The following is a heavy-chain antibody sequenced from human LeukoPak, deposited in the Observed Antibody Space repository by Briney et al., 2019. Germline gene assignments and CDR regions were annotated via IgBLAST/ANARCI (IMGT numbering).Heavy chain of an antibody. CDR1: GFTFSSYA. CDR2: ISGSGGST. J-gene: IGHJ6*02. V-gene: IGHV3-23*01. Sequence: HPGGSLRLSCAASGFTFSSYAVSWVRQAPGKGLEWVSAISGSGGSTYYADSVKGRFTISRDNSKNTLYLQMNSLRAEDTAVYYCANDIVATNRPANYYYYYGMDVWGQGTTVTVSS. CDR3: ANDIVATNRPANYYYYYGMDV. D-gene: IGHD5-12*01.